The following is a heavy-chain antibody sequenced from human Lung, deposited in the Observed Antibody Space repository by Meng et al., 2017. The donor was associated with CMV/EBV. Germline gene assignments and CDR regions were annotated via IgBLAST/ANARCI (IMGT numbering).Heavy chain of an antibody. CDR1: GFLLSATGMR. CDR3: ARIDFWSGIDVFDI. Sequence: SXPXLVXPTQTLTLTCSFSGFLLSATGMRVSWIRQPPGGALEWLARIDWDDDKFYSPSLKTRLSISKDTSKNQVVLRMTNMDPVDTATYYCARIDFWSGIDVFDIWGQGXKVXVSS. J-gene: IGHJ3*02. D-gene: IGHD3-3*01. CDR2: IDWDDDK. V-gene: IGHV2-70D*14.